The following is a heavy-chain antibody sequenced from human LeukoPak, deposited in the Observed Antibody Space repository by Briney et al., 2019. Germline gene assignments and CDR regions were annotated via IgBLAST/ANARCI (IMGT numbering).Heavy chain of an antibody. CDR2: INPNSGGT. CDR3: ARVDTAMETKPPFDY. J-gene: IGHJ4*02. CDR1: GYTFTGYY. Sequence: ASVKVSCKASGYTFTGYYMHWVRHAPGQGFEWMAWINPNSGGTNYAQRFQGRVTMTRDTSISTAYMELSRLRSDDTAVYYCARVDTAMETKPPFDYWGQGTLVTVSS. D-gene: IGHD5-18*01. V-gene: IGHV1-2*02.